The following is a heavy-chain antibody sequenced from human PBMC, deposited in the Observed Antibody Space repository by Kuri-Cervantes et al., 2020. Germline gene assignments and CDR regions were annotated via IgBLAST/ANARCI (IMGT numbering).Heavy chain of an antibody. J-gene: IGHJ4*02. Sequence: LTCAASVFTFRSSGMHWVRQAPGKGLEWVAVLSFDGSNKYYTDSVKGRFTISRDNSKNTLNLQMNSLRAEDTAVYYCARAGDHYDCVWGSYRLTYFDYWGQGTLVTVSS. D-gene: IGHD3-16*02. CDR1: VFTFRSSG. V-gene: IGHV3-30*03. CDR2: LSFDGSNK. CDR3: ARAGDHYDCVWGSYRLTYFDY.